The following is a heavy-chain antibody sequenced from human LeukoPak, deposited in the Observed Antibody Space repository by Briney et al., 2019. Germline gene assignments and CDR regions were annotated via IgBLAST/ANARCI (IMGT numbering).Heavy chain of an antibody. CDR1: GFTFSSYW. D-gene: IGHD3-22*01. CDR3: ASDTYYYDSSGYYRDAFDV. V-gene: IGHV3-74*01. CDR2: INSDGGST. J-gene: IGHJ3*01. Sequence: GGSLRLSCAASGFTFSSYWMHWVRQAPGKGLVWVSRINSDGGSTSYADSVKGRFTISRDNAKNTLYLQMNSLRAEDTAVYYCASDTYYYDSSGYYRDAFDVWGQGTMVTVSS.